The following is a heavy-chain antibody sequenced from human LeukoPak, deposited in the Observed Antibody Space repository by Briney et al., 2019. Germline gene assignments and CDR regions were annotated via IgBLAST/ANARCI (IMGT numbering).Heavy chain of an antibody. CDR1: GYTFTSYG. J-gene: IGHJ5*02. CDR2: ISAYNGNT. V-gene: IGHV1-18*03. CDR3: ARSRGIVVVPASNWFDP. Sequence: ASVKVSCKASGYTFTSYGISWVRQAPGQGLEWMGWISAYNGNTNYAQKRQGRVTMTTDTSTSTAYMELRSLRSDDMAVYYCARSRGIVVVPASNWFDPWGQGTLVTVSS. D-gene: IGHD2-2*01.